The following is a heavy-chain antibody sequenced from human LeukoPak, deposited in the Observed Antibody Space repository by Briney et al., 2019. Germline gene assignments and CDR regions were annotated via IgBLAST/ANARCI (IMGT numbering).Heavy chain of an antibody. CDR1: EYIFINYF. D-gene: IGHD4-17*01. CDR3: VREDYGSAIKCPDY. CDR2: INPNGGST. Sequence: ASVKVSCKASEYIFINYFIHWVRQAPGQGLEWMGLINPNGGSTTYAQKFQDRVTMTRDTSTRTVYMELSSLRSEDTAVYYCVREDYGSAIKCPDYWGQGTLVTVSS. V-gene: IGHV1-46*01. J-gene: IGHJ4*02.